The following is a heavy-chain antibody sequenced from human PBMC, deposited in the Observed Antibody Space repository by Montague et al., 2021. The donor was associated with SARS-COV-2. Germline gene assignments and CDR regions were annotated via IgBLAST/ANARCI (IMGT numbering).Heavy chain of an antibody. CDR1: GFTFSSYW. CDR3: AREGLWLRRIDY. V-gene: IGHV3-7*01. Sequence: SLRLSCAASGFTFSSYWMSWVRQAPGKGLEWVANIKQDGSEKYYVDSVKGRFTNSRDNAKNSLYLQMNSLSAEDTAGYYCAREGLWLRRIDYWGQGTLVTVSS. CDR2: IKQDGSEK. J-gene: IGHJ4*02. D-gene: IGHD5-18*01.